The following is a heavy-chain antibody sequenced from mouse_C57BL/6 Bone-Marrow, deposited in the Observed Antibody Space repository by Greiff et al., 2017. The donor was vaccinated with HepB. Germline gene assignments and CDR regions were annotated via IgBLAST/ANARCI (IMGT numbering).Heavy chain of an antibody. CDR2: IYPGDGDT. CDR3: AVYGNYDY. J-gene: IGHJ2*01. D-gene: IGHD2-1*01. CDR1: GYAFSSSW. V-gene: IGHV1-82*01. Sequence: QVQLKHSGPELVKPGASVKISCKASGYAFSSSWMNWVKQRPGKGLEWIGRIYPGDGDTNYNGKFKGKATLTADKSSSTAYMQLSSLTSEDSAVYFCAVYGNYDYWGQGTTLTVSS.